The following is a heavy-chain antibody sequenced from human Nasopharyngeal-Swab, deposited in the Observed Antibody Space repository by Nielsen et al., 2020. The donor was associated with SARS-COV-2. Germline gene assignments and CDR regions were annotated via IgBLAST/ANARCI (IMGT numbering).Heavy chain of an antibody. CDR3: ARAVAGTYYYGMDV. D-gene: IGHD6-19*01. CDR1: GFTFSSYA. J-gene: IGHJ6*02. CDR2: ISYDGRNK. V-gene: IGHV3-30-3*01. Sequence: GESLKISCAASGFTFSSYAMHWVRQAPGKGLDWVAVISYDGRNKYYADSVKGRFTISRDNSKNTLYLQMNSLTAEDTAVYYCARAVAGTYYYGMDVWGQGTTVTVSS.